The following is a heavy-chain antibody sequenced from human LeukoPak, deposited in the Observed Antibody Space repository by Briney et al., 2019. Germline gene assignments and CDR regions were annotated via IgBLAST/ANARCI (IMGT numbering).Heavy chain of an antibody. CDR2: ISSSGSTI. CDR1: GFTFSSYE. V-gene: IGHV3-48*03. J-gene: IGHJ6*03. CDR3: ARDAPFLWFKVPSYYMDV. Sequence: QPGGSLRLSCAASGFTFSSYEMNWVRQAPGKGLEWVSYISSSGSTIYYADSVKGRFTISRDNAKNSLYLQMNSLRAEDTAVYYCARDAPFLWFKVPSYYMDVWGNGTTVTVSS. D-gene: IGHD3-10*01.